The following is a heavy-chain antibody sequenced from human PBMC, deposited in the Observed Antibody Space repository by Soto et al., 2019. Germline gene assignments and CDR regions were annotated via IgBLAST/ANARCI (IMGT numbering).Heavy chain of an antibody. D-gene: IGHD3-22*01. Sequence: PXEALRLSCADSGFTFSDYYMSWIRQAPGKGLEWVSYISSSGSIIYYADSVKGRFTISRDNAKNSLYLQMNSLRAEDTAVYYCARDLGYYASDGYFDYWGQGTLVTVSS. J-gene: IGHJ4*02. CDR2: ISSSGSII. CDR3: ARDLGYYASDGYFDY. CDR1: GFTFSDYY. V-gene: IGHV3-11*01.